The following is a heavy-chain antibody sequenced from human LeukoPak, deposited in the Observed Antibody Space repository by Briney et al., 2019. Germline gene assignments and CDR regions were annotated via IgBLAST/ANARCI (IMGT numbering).Heavy chain of an antibody. CDR3: ARKGGPTEIGEFDY. D-gene: IGHD1-26*01. CDR1: GFTFSTPG. V-gene: IGHV3-33*05. CDR2: IQYDDSEK. J-gene: IGHJ4*02. Sequence: GGSLRLSCAASGFTFSTPGMHWVRQAPGKGLEWVAFIQYDDSEKYYADSVKGRCTIARDNSKNTVYLQMNSLGAEDTAVYYCARKGGPTEIGEFDYGGERTLVTVSS.